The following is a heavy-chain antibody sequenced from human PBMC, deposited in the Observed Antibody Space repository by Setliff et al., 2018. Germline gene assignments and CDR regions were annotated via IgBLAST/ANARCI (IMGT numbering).Heavy chain of an antibody. CDR2: IFSGGST. CDR1: GASTTTYY. Sequence: PSETLSLTCAVSGASTTTYYWSWIRQPPGKGLEWIGYIFSGGSTKFNPPLKSRVTISLDTSKNQFSLNLTSVTAADTAVYYCARATSGWYSAYYYYMDVWGKGTTVTVSS. J-gene: IGHJ6*03. D-gene: IGHD6-19*01. CDR3: ARATSGWYSAYYYYMDV. V-gene: IGHV4-59*08.